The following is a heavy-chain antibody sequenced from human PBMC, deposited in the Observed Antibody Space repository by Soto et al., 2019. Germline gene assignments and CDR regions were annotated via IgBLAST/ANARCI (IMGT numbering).Heavy chain of an antibody. J-gene: IGHJ6*02. CDR2: INAGNGNT. V-gene: IGHV1-3*01. CDR3: ARGQREKAPYYYYYYGMDV. CDR1: GYTFTSYA. D-gene: IGHD1-26*01. Sequence: ASVKVSCKASGYTFTSYAVHWVRPAPGQRLEWMGWINAGNGNTKYSQKFQGRVTITRDTSASTAYMELSSLRSEDTAVYYCARGQREKAPYYYYYYGMDVGGQGTTVTVSS.